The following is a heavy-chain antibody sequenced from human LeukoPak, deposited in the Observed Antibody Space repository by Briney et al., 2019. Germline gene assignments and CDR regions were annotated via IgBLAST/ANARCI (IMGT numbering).Heavy chain of an antibody. CDR3: ARDFCRSSGCHAFDI. CDR2: ISSSGSTI. J-gene: IGHJ3*02. D-gene: IGHD3-22*01. Sequence: TGGSLRLSCAASGFTFSDYYMSWIRQAPGKGLEWVSYISSSGSTIYYADSVKGRFTISRDNAKNSLYLQMNSLRAEDTAVYYSARDFCRSSGCHAFDIWGQGTMVTVSS. V-gene: IGHV3-11*04. CDR1: GFTFSDYY.